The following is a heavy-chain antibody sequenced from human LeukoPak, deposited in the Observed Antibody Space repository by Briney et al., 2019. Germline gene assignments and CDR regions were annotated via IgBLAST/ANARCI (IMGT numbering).Heavy chain of an antibody. V-gene: IGHV4-34*01. D-gene: IGHD6-19*01. CDR2: INHSGST. CDR1: GGSFSGYY. Sequence: SETLSLTCAVYGGSFSGYYWSWIRQPPGKGLEWIGEINHSGSTNYNPSLKSRVTISVDTSKNQFSLKLSSVTAADTAAYYCARGGYSSGWSPFDYWGQGTLVTVSS. CDR3: ARGGYSSGWSPFDY. J-gene: IGHJ4*02.